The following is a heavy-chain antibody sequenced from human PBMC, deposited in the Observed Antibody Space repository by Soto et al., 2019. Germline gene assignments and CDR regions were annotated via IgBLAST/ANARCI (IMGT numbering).Heavy chain of an antibody. Sequence: QVQLVESGGGVVQPGRSLRLSCAASGFTFSSYGMHWVRQAPGKGLEWVAVIWYDGSNKYYADSVKGRFTISRDNSKNTLYLQMNSLRAEDTAVYYCARCGGYGDYCAFDIWGQGTMVTVSS. D-gene: IGHD4-17*01. J-gene: IGHJ3*02. V-gene: IGHV3-33*01. CDR3: ARCGGYGDYCAFDI. CDR2: IWYDGSNK. CDR1: GFTFSSYG.